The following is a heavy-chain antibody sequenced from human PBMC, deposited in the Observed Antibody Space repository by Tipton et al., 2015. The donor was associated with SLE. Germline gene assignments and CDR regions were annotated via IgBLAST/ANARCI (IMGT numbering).Heavy chain of an antibody. CDR1: GGSISTYY. J-gene: IGHJ3*02. V-gene: IGHV4-59*01. CDR2: IYYSGST. D-gene: IGHD3-10*01. Sequence: TLSPTCTVSGGSISTYYWSWIRQPPGKGLEWIEYIYYSGSTNYNPSLKSRVTISVDTSKNQFSLKLSSVTAADTAVYYCARDRGGGTFDIWGQGTMVTVSS. CDR3: ARDRGGGTFDI.